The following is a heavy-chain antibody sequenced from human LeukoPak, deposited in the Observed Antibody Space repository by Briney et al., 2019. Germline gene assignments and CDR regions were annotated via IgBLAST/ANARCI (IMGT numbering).Heavy chain of an antibody. D-gene: IGHD2-15*01. CDR1: GGSFSGYY. CDR2: INHGGST. CDR3: ASKGWLLGPQYYFDY. J-gene: IGHJ4*02. V-gene: IGHV4-34*01. Sequence: SETLSLTCAVYGGSFSGYYWSWIRQPPGKGLEWIGEINHGGSTNYNPSLKRRVTISVDTSKNQFSLKRSSVPAADTAVDYCASKGWLLGPQYYFDYWGQGTLVTVSS.